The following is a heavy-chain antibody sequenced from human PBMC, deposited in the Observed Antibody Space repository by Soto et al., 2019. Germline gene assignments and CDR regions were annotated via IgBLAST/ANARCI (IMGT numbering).Heavy chain of an antibody. D-gene: IGHD4-17*01. CDR2: ISYTGSA. J-gene: IGHJ6*02. Sequence: SETLSLTCTVSGGSINYSYWTWIRQPPGKGLEWIGYISYTGSANYNASLKSRLTISVDTSKNQFSLKLSSVTAADTALYYCARVNYGDYYYGMDVWGLGTTVTVSS. V-gene: IGHV4-59*01. CDR3: ARVNYGDYYYGMDV. CDR1: GGSINYSY.